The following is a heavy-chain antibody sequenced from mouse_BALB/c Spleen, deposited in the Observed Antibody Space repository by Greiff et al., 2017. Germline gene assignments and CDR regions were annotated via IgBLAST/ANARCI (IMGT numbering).Heavy chain of an antibody. V-gene: IGHV3-6*02. CDR3: ARDSDYYGSMDY. Sequence: VQLQQSGPGLVKPSQSLSLTCSVTGYSITSGYYWNWIRQFPGNKLEWMGYISYDGSNNYNPSLKNRISITRDTSKNQFFLKLNSVTTEDTATYYCARDSDYYGSMDYWGQGTSVTVSS. D-gene: IGHD2-2*01. CDR2: ISYDGSN. CDR1: GYSITSGYY. J-gene: IGHJ4*01.